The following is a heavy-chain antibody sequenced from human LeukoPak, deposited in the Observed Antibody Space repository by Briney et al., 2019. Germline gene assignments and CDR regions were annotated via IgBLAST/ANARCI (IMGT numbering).Heavy chain of an antibody. J-gene: IGHJ4*02. CDR1: GFTFSSYA. CDR3: AKDGVYYSSGYYTAHFDY. D-gene: IGHD3-22*01. Sequence: TGGSLRLSCAASGFTFSSYAMSWVRQAPGKGLEWVSAISGSGGSTYYADSVKGRFTISRDNSKNTLYLQMNSLRAEDTAVYYCAKDGVYYSSGYYTAHFDYWGQGTLVTVSS. V-gene: IGHV3-23*01. CDR2: ISGSGGST.